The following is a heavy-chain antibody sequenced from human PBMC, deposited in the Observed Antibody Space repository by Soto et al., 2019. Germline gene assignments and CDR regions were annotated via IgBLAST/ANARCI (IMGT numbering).Heavy chain of an antibody. J-gene: IGHJ4*02. CDR3: AREVATGGGLYFDY. V-gene: IGHV3-30-3*01. Sequence: VAVISYDGSNKYYADSVKGRFTISRDNSKNTLYLQMNSLRAEDTAVYYCAREVATGGGLYFDYWGQGTLVTVSS. CDR2: ISYDGSNK. D-gene: IGHD5-12*01.